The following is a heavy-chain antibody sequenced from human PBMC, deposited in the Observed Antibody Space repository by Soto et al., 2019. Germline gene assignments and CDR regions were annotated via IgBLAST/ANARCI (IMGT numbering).Heavy chain of an antibody. CDR2: ISSSGSTI. CDR1: GFTFSSYE. J-gene: IGHJ6*02. D-gene: IGHD3-10*01. CDR3: ARDRVVLWFGELLYPHGMDV. Sequence: GGSLRLSCAASGFTFSSYEMNWVRQAPGKGLEWVSYISSSGSTIYYADSVKGRFTISRDNAKNSLYLQMNSLRAEDTAVYYCARDRVVLWFGELLYPHGMDVWGQGTTVTVSS. V-gene: IGHV3-48*03.